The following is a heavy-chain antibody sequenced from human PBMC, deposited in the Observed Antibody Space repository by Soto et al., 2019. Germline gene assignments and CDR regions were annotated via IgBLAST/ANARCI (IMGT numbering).Heavy chain of an antibody. CDR1: GGSFSGYY. D-gene: IGHD3-3*01. V-gene: IGHV4-34*01. Sequence: PSETLSLTCAVYGGSFSGYYWSWIRQPPGKGLEWIGEINHSGSTNYNPSLKSRVTISVDTSKNQFSLKLSSVTAADTAVYYCARGHGDYDFWSGYLDYWGQGTLVTSPQ. CDR3: ARGHGDYDFWSGYLDY. J-gene: IGHJ4*02. CDR2: INHSGST.